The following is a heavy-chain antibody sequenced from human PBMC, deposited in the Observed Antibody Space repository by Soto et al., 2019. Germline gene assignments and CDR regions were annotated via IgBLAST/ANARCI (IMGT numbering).Heavy chain of an antibody. Sequence: QVQLVESGGGVVQPGRSLRLSCAASGFTFRIYAMHWVRQAPGKGLECVAVISYDGSNKFYRDSVKGRFTLSRDNSNNTLYLQINSLRYEDTAVYYCATGDREDIAVVIGARPGEYGVDVWGQGTTVTVSS. D-gene: IGHD2-15*01. CDR2: ISYDGSNK. CDR3: ATGDREDIAVVIGARPGEYGVDV. J-gene: IGHJ6*02. CDR1: GFTFRIYA. V-gene: IGHV3-30-3*01.